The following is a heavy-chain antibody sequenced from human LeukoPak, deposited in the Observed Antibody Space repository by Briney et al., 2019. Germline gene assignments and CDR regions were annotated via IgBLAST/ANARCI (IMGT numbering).Heavy chain of an antibody. V-gene: IGHV3-30-3*01. D-gene: IGHD3-16*02. CDR1: GFTFSSYA. Sequence: PGGSLRLSCAASGFTFSSYAMHWVRQAPGKGLEWVAVISYDGSNKYYADSVKGRFTISRDNSKNTLYLQMNSLRAEDTAVYYCARVKVTFGGVIVISPNYFDYWGQGTLVTVSS. J-gene: IGHJ4*02. CDR2: ISYDGSNK. CDR3: ARVKVTFGGVIVISPNYFDY.